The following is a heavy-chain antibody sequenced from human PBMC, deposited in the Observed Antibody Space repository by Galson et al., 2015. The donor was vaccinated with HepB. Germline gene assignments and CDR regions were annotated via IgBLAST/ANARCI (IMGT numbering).Heavy chain of an antibody. CDR2: ISYDGSNK. Sequence: SLRLSCAASGFTFSNYGMHWVRQAPVKGLEWVAVISYDGSNKYYADSVKGRFIISRDNSKNTLYLQMNSLRAEDTALYYCAKDPYLYSALAGTMAGFDYWGQGTLVTVSS. CDR1: GFTFSNYG. CDR3: AKDPYLYSALAGTMAGFDY. V-gene: IGHV3-30*18. J-gene: IGHJ4*02. D-gene: IGHD6-19*01.